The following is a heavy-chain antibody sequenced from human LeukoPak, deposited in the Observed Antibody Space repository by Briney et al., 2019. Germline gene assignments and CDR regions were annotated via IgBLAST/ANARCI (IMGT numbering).Heavy chain of an antibody. CDR3: ARGGVENDYGDHEY. CDR1: GGSISSYY. D-gene: IGHD4-17*01. CDR2: IYTSGST. Sequence: SETLSLTCTVSGGSISSYYWSWIRQPAGKGLEWIGRIYTSGSTNYNPSLKSRVTMSVDTSKNQFSLKLSSVTAADTAVYYCARGGVENDYGDHEYWGQGTLVTVSS. V-gene: IGHV4-4*07. J-gene: IGHJ4*02.